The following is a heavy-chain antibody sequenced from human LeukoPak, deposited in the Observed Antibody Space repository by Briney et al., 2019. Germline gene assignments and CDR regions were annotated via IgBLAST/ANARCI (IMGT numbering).Heavy chain of an antibody. D-gene: IGHD2-21*02. V-gene: IGHV3-21*01. Sequence: PGGSLRLSCAASGFTFSNYSMNWVRQAPGKGLELVSSIGSTSHFRYYADSLKGRVTISRDNAKNSLYLQMSSLRVEDTAVYYCARSCDGDCYSDYWGQGTLVTVSS. CDR1: GFTFSNYS. CDR3: ARSCDGDCYSDY. J-gene: IGHJ4*02. CDR2: IGSTSHFR.